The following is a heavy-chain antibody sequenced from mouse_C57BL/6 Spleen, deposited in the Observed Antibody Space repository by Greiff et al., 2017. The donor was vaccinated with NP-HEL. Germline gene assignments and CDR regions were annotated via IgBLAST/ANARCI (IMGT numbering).Heavy chain of an antibody. CDR1: GYAFSSSW. CDR3: ARKDYGSSYAMDY. Sequence: VQLQQSGPELVKPGASVKISCKASGYAFSSSWMNWVKQRPGKGLEWIGRIYPGDGDTNYNGKFKGKATLTADKSSSTAYMQRSSLTSEDSAVYFCARKDYGSSYAMDYWGQGTAVTVSS. D-gene: IGHD1-1*01. V-gene: IGHV1-82*01. CDR2: IYPGDGDT. J-gene: IGHJ4*01.